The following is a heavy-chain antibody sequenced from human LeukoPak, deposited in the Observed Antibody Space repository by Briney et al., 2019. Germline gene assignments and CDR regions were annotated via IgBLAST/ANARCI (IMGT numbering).Heavy chain of an antibody. D-gene: IGHD1/OR15-1a*01. Sequence: PGGSLRLSCAASGFTFRSYAMHWVRQAPGKGLDWVAVILYDGSNRYYADSVKGRFTISRDNSKNTLYMQMNSLRAEDTAVYYCARDNKGLRSALLQSWFDPWGQGTLVTVSS. V-gene: IGHV3-30-3*01. CDR2: ILYDGSNR. J-gene: IGHJ5*02. CDR3: ARDNKGLRSALLQSWFDP. CDR1: GFTFRSYA.